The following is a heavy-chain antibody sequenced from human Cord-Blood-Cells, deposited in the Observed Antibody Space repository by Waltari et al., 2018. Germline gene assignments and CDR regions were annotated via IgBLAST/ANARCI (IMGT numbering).Heavy chain of an antibody. CDR3: ASGGYSGYDYPDY. D-gene: IGHD5-12*01. Sequence: QLQLVQSGAEVKKPGASVKVSCKASGYTFTGYYMHWVRQAPGQGLEWMGWINPNSGDTSISTAYMELSRLRSDDTAVYYCASGGYSGYDYPDYWGQGTLVTVSS. CDR1: GYTFTGYY. J-gene: IGHJ4*02. CDR2: INPNSG. V-gene: IGHV1-2*02.